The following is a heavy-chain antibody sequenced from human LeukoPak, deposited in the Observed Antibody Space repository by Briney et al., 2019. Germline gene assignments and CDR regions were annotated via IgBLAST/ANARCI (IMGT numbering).Heavy chain of an antibody. CDR2: IYYSGST. J-gene: IGHJ4*02. Sequence: SETLSLTCTVSGGSISSSSYYWGWIRQPPGKGLEYIGSIYYSGSTYYNPSLKSRVTISVDTSKNQFSLKLSSVTAADTAVYYCARAFRLTTIDYWGQGTLVTVSS. V-gene: IGHV4-39*07. CDR3: ARAFRLTTIDY. CDR1: GGSISSSSYY. D-gene: IGHD1-1*01.